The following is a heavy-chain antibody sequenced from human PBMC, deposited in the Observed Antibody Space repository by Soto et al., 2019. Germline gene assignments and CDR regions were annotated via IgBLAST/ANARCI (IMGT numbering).Heavy chain of an antibody. Sequence: KQSQTLSLTCAISGDSVSSNSAAWNWIRQSPSRGLEWLGRTYYRSKWYNDYAVSVKSRITINPDTSKNQFSLQLNSVTPEDTAVYYCAREYSSSDYYYYYYMDVWGKGTTVTVSS. CDR2: TYYRSKWYN. CDR1: GDSVSSNSAA. V-gene: IGHV6-1*01. J-gene: IGHJ6*03. D-gene: IGHD6-6*01. CDR3: AREYSSSDYYYYYYMDV.